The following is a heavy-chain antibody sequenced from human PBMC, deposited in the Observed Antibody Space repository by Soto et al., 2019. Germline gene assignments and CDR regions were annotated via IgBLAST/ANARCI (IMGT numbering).Heavy chain of an antibody. J-gene: IGHJ4*02. CDR2: ISSSSSTI. CDR1: GFTFSTYA. D-gene: IGHD3-22*01. Sequence: PGGSLRLSCAASGFTFSTYAMAWVRQAPGKGLEWVSYISSSSSTIYYADSVKGRFTISRDNAKNSLYLQMNSLRAEDTAVYYCARDYYDSSGYYENFDYWGQGTLVTVSS. V-gene: IGHV3-48*01. CDR3: ARDYYDSSGYYENFDY.